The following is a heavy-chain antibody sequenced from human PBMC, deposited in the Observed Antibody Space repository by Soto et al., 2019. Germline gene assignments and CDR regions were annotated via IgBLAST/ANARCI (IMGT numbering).Heavy chain of an antibody. CDR2: ISVGGGSI. D-gene: IGHD2-15*01. V-gene: IGHV3-48*02. CDR1: GLTFSSYA. Sequence: EVQLVESGGGLVKPGGSLRVSCGASGLTFSSYALNWVRQAPGKGLEWVSYISVGGGSIFYADSVKGRFTISRGDATNSLYLQMNSLRDEDTAVYYCVRDHRWAFDFWGQGTMVTVSS. CDR3: VRDHRWAFDF. J-gene: IGHJ3*01.